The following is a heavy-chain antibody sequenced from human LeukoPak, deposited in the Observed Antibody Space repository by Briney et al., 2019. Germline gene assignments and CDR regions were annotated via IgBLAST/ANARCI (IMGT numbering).Heavy chain of an antibody. Sequence: SETLSLTXTVSGYSISSGYHWGWIRPPPGKGLEWIGSIYHSGSTYYNPSLKSRVTISVDTSKNQFSLKLSSVTAADTAVYYCARDLGGTAMVSAYWGQGTLVTVSS. V-gene: IGHV4-38-2*02. CDR3: ARDLGGTAMVSAY. J-gene: IGHJ4*02. CDR2: IYHSGST. D-gene: IGHD5-18*01. CDR1: GYSISSGYH.